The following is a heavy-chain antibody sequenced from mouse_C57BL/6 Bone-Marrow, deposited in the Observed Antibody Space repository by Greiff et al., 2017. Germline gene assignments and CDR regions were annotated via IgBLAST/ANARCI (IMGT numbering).Heavy chain of an antibody. CDR1: GFTFSSYA. CDR2: ISDGGSYT. D-gene: IGHD2-3*01. CDR3: ADGYYDY. V-gene: IGHV5-4*03. Sequence: EVKLVESGGGLVKPGGSLTLSCAASGFTFSSYAMSWVRQTPEKRLEWVATISDGGSYTYYPDNVKGRFTISRDNAKNNLYLQMSHLKSEDTAMYYCADGYYDYWGQGTTLTVSS. J-gene: IGHJ2*01.